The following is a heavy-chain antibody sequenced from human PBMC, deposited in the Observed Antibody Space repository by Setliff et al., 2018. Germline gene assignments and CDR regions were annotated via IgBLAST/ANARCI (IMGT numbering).Heavy chain of an antibody. Sequence: ASVKVSCKASGYSFSNYDIMWVRQAPGQGLEWMGWISVYTGHTKSAQKFRGRVTMTTDTSTSTAYMELRSLTSDDTAVYYCARSQWDGLWFKELLSNWGQGTLVTVSS. CDR3: ARSQWDGLWFKELLSN. V-gene: IGHV1-18*01. J-gene: IGHJ4*02. CDR2: ISVYTGHT. CDR1: GYSFSNYD. D-gene: IGHD3-10*01.